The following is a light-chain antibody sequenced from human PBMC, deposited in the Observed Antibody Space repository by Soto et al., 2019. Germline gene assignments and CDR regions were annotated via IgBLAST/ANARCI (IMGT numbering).Light chain of an antibody. CDR1: NSNIGAGFD. Sequence: QLVLTQPPSVSGAPGQTVTISCTGSNSNIGAGFDVHWYQQLPGTVPRLLIYDNTNRPSGVPDRFSGSKSGTSASLAITGLQAEDEGDYYCQSYDRTLSGSVFGGGTKLTVL. CDR3: QSYDRTLSGSV. CDR2: DNT. V-gene: IGLV1-40*01. J-gene: IGLJ2*01.